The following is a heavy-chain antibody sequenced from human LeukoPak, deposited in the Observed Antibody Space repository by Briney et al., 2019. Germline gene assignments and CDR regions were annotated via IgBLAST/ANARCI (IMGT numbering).Heavy chain of an antibody. CDR3: ARGNSVFMAIVVIPQILNWFDL. J-gene: IGHJ5*02. CDR2: INHSGST. CDR1: GGSFSGYY. Sequence: SETLSLTCAVYGGSFSGYYWSWIRQPPGKGLEWIGEINHSGSTNYNPSLKSRVTISVDTSKNQFSLKLSSVTAADTAVYYCARGNSVFMAIVVIPQILNWFDLWGQGTLVTVSS. D-gene: IGHD2-2*03. V-gene: IGHV4-34*01.